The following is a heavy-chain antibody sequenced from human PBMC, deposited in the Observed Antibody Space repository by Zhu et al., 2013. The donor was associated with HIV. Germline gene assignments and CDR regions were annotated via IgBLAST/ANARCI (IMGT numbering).Heavy chain of an antibody. D-gene: IGHD2-15*01. Sequence: QVQLVQSGAEVKKPGASVKIFCQTSGYDFSTYYIHCVRQAPGLGLEWMGMIHPVNGRTSYADKFQGRVNMTIDTSTRTASLELKSLASEDTALYFCARSPMVGSSRSFDNWGHGSLITVSS. V-gene: IGHV1-46*01. CDR1: GYDFSTYY. CDR2: IHPVNGRT. J-gene: IGHJ4*01. CDR3: ARSPMVGSSRSFDN.